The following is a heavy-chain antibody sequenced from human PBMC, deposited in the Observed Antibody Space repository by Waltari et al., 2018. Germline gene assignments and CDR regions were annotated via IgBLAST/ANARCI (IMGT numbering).Heavy chain of an antibody. CDR1: GGSISNTSYY. J-gene: IGHJ6*03. CDR2: IYYSGST. D-gene: IGHD3-10*01. V-gene: IGHV4-39*07. CDR3: ARDPPGDYYYMDV. Sequence: HLQLQESGPGLVKPSETLSLTCTVSGGSISNTSYYLGWIRQPPGKGLEWIGSIYYSGSTYYNPSLKSRVTISVDTSKNQFSLKLSSVTAADTAVYYCARDPPGDYYYMDVWGKGTTVTISS.